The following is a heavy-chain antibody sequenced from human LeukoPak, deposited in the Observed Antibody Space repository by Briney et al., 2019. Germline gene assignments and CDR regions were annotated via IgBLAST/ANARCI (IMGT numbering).Heavy chain of an antibody. CDR1: GFTFSSYS. CDR3: ARDCSGGSCPTQYYYYGMDV. V-gene: IGHV3-21*01. CDR2: ISSSSSYI. Sequence: GGSLGLSCAASGFTFSSYSMNWVRQAPGKGLEWVSSISSSSSYIYYADSVKGRFTISRDNAKNSLYLQMNSLRAEDTAVYYCARDCSGGSCPTQYYYYGMDVWGQGTTVTVSS. D-gene: IGHD2-15*01. J-gene: IGHJ6*02.